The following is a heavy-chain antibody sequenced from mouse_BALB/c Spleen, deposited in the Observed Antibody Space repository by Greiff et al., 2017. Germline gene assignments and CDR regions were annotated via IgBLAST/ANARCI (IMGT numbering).Heavy chain of an antibody. J-gene: IGHJ2*01. CDR1: GYAFSSSW. CDR3: ARTYYYGSSWDY. CDR2: IYPGDGDT. D-gene: IGHD1-1*01. Sequence: QVQLKQSGPELVKPGASVKISCKASGYAFSSSWMNWVKQRPGQGLEWIGRIYPGDGDTNYNGKFKGKATLTADKSSSTAYMQLSSLTSVDSAVYFCARTYYYGSSWDYWGQGTTLTVSS. V-gene: IGHV1-82*01.